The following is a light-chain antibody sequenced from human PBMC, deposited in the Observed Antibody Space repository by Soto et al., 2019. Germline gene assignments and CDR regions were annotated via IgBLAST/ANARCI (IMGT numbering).Light chain of an antibody. CDR1: QTIGSW. Sequence: DIQMTQSPSTLSASVGDRVTVTCRASQTIGSWLAWYQQKPGRAPKLLIFDASSLESGVPSRFSGNGSGTEFTLTISSLQSEDFAVYYCQQYNNWWTFGQGTKVDIK. CDR2: DAS. V-gene: IGKV1-5*01. J-gene: IGKJ1*01. CDR3: QQYNNWWT.